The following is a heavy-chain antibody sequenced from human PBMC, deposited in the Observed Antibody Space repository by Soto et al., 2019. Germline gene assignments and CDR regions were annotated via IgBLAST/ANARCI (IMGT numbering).Heavy chain of an antibody. D-gene: IGHD3-22*01. CDR3: ARVIYDSSGYYYYGMDV. Sequence: GGSLRLSCAASGFTFDDYGMSWVRQAPGKGLEWVSGINWNGGSTGYADSVKGRFTISRDNAKNSLYLQMNSLRAEDTALYYCARVIYDSSGYYYYGMDVWGQGTTVTVSS. V-gene: IGHV3-20*04. CDR1: GFTFDDYG. J-gene: IGHJ6*02. CDR2: INWNGGST.